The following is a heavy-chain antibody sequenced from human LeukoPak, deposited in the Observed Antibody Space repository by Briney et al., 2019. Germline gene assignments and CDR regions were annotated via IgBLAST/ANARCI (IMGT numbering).Heavy chain of an antibody. J-gene: IGHJ6*03. CDR1: GFTFIPYS. CDR3: ARGIEYSSSSGYYNYYYMDV. V-gene: IGHV3-21*01. CDR2: ISSSSSYI. Sequence: KPGGSLRLSCAASGFTFIPYSMNWVRQAPGKGLEWVSSISSSSSYIYYADSVKGRFTISRDNVKNSLYLQMNSLRAEDTAVYYCARGIEYSSSSGYYNYYYMDVWGIGTTVTVSS. D-gene: IGHD6-6*01.